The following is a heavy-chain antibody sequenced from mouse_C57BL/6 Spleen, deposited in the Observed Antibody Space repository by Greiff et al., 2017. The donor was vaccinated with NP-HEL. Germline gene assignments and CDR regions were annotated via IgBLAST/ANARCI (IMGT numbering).Heavy chain of an antibody. V-gene: IGHV1-42*01. CDR1: GYSFTGYY. J-gene: IGHJ1*03. CDR2: INPSTGGT. Sequence: VQLQQSGPELVKPGASVKISCKASGYSFTGYYMNWVKQSPEKSLEWIGEINPSTGGTTYNQKFKAKATLTVDKSSSTAYMQLKSLTSEDSAVYYCARYYGSSLIYWYFDVWGTGTTVTVSS. CDR3: ARYYGSSLIYWYFDV. D-gene: IGHD1-1*01.